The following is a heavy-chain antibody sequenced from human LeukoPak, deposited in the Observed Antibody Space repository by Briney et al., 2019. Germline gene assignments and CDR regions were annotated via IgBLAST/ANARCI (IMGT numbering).Heavy chain of an antibody. J-gene: IGHJ4*02. Sequence: PSETLSLTCAVYGGSFSGYYWSWIRQPPGKGLEWIGEINHSGSTNYNPSLKSRVTISVDTSKNQFSLKLSSVTAADTAVYYCARINWNDTHYYFDYWGQGTLVTVSS. V-gene: IGHV4-34*01. CDR2: INHSGST. CDR1: GGSFSGYY. CDR3: ARINWNDTHYYFDY. D-gene: IGHD1-1*01.